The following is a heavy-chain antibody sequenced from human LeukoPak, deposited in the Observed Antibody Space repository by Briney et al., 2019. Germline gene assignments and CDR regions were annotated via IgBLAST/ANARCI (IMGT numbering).Heavy chain of an antibody. CDR2: INPSGSST. V-gene: IGHV1-46*01. D-gene: IGHD2-2*01. CDR1: GYSFTSHY. Sequence: ASVKVSCKASGYSFTSHYMHWVRQAPGQGLEWLGLINPSGSSTLYAQKFQGRVTMTRDMSTTTDYMELSSLRSEDTAVYYCARLWVVPVDYWGQGTLVTVSS. CDR3: ARLWVVPVDY. J-gene: IGHJ4*02.